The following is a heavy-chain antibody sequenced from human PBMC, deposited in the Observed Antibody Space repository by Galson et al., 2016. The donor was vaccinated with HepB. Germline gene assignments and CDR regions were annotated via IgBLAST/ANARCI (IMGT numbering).Heavy chain of an antibody. CDR2: IYYTGST. V-gene: IGHV4-31*03. CDR3: ARDGRLGEKGLYDF. D-gene: IGHD3-10*01. J-gene: IGHJ4*02. Sequence: LSLTCTVSGGSISSGVYYWSWIRQHPGKGLEWIGYIYYTGSTDCNPSPKSRVTISVDTSKNQFSLKLSSVTAADTAVYYCARDGRLGEKGLYDFWGQGTLVTVSS. CDR1: GGSISSGVYY.